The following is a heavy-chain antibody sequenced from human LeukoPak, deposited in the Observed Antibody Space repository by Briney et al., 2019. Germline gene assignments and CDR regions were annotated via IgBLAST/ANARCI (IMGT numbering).Heavy chain of an antibody. V-gene: IGHV4-34*01. CDR2: INHSGST. D-gene: IGHD5/OR15-5a*01. CDR3: ARSVRRFYYYYGMDV. CDR1: GGSFSGYY. Sequence: SETLSLTCAVYGGSFSGYYWSWIRQPPGKGLEWIGEINHSGSTNYNPSLKSRVTISVDTSKNQFSLKLSSVTAADTAVYNCARSVRRFYYYYGMDVWGQGTTVTVSS. J-gene: IGHJ6*02.